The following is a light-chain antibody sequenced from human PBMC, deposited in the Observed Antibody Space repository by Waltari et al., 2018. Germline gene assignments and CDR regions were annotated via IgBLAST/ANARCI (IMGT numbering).Light chain of an antibody. CDR3: SSYAGTNNPYV. CDR1: SSDVGGYNY. CDR2: EVS. V-gene: IGLV2-8*01. Sequence: QSALTPPPSASGSPGQSVPISCTGTSSDVGGYNYVSWYQQHPGKAPKLMIYEVSKRPSGVPDRFSGSKSGNTASLTVSGLQAEDEADYYCSSYAGTNNPYVFGTGTKVTVL. J-gene: IGLJ1*01.